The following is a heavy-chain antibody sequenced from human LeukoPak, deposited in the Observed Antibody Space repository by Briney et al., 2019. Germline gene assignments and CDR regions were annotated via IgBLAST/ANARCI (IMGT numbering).Heavy chain of an antibody. J-gene: IGHJ5*02. CDR1: GYTLTELS. CDR3: ARSGRLGELSLEGPGFDP. D-gene: IGHD3-16*02. Sequence: ASVKVSCKVSGYTLTELSMHWVRQAPGKGLEWMGGFDPEDGETIYAQKFQGRVTMTEDTSTDTAYMELSSLRSEDTAVYYCARSGRLGELSLEGPGFDPWGQGTLVTVSS. CDR2: FDPEDGET. V-gene: IGHV1-24*01.